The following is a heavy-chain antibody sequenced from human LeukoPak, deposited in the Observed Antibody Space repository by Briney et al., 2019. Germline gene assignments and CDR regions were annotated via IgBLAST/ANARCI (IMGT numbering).Heavy chain of an antibody. D-gene: IGHD3-10*01. CDR3: ARYASGSYYWFDP. V-gene: IGHV4-39*01. Sequence: KPPETLSLTCTVSGGSISSTSYHWAWIRQPPGKGLEWIATVYYTGSAYYNPSLKSRVTISVDTSKSQFSLKLSSVTTADTALYYCARYASGSYYWFDPWGQGTLVTVSS. CDR1: GGSISSTSYH. J-gene: IGHJ5*02. CDR2: VYYTGSA.